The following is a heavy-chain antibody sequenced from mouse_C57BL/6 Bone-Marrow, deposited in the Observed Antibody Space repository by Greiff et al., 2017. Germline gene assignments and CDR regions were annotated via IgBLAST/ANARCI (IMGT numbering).Heavy chain of an antibody. J-gene: IGHJ3*01. V-gene: IGHV14-4*01. CDR2: IDPENGDT. Sequence: VQLKVSGAELVRPGASVKLSCTASGFNIKDDYMHWVKQRPEQGLEWIGWIDPENGDTEYASKFQGKATITADTSSNTAYLQLSSLTSEDTAVYYCTTEDAWFAYWGQGTLVTVSA. CDR3: TTEDAWFAY. CDR1: GFNIKDDY.